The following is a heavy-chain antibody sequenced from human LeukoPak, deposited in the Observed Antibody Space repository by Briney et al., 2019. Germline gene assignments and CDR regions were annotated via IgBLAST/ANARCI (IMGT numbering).Heavy chain of an antibody. J-gene: IGHJ3*02. CDR3: AKDGGSDPDSFDI. CDR1: GFTFRSSW. D-gene: IGHD2-15*01. Sequence: GGSLRLSCAASGFTFRSSWMSWVRQAPGKGLEWLAFIRYDGSNKNYADSVKGRFTISRDNTKNSLYLQMNSLRAEDTAVYYCAKDGGSDPDSFDIWGQGTMVTVSS. V-gene: IGHV3-30*02. CDR2: IRYDGSNK.